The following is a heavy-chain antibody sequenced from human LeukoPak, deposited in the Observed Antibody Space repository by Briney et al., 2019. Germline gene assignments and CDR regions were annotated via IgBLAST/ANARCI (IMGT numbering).Heavy chain of an antibody. D-gene: IGHD5-18*01. J-gene: IGHJ4*02. CDR2: IRSKANSYAT. Sequence: GGSLRLSCAASGFTFSASALHWVRQASGKGLEWVGHIRSKANSYATAYAASVKGRFTISRDDSKNTAYLQMNSLKTEDTAVYYCTRHADLVDTAMGGMTDWGQGTLVTVSS. CDR3: TRHADLVDTAMGGMTD. CDR1: GFTFSASA. V-gene: IGHV3-73*01.